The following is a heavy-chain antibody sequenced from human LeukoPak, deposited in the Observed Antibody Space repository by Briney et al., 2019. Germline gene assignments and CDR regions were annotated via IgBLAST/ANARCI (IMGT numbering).Heavy chain of an antibody. CDR2: TYYRSKWYN. V-gene: IGHV6-1*01. D-gene: IGHD6-13*01. CDR1: GDSVSSNNAA. Sequence: SQTLSLTCAISGDSVSSNNAAWNWIRQSPSRGLEWLGRTYYRSKWYNNYAVSVKSRISIKPDTSQNQFSLQLNSVTPEDTAVYYCARSPYSSSWYGYNWFDPWGPGTLVTVSS. CDR3: ARSPYSSSWYGYNWFDP. J-gene: IGHJ5*02.